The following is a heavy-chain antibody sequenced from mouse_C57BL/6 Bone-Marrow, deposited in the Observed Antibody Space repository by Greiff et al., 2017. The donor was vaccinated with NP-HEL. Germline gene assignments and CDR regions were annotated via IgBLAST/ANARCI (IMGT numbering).Heavy chain of an antibody. Sequence: VKLVESGPELVKPGASVKISCKASGYTFTDYYINWVKQRPGQGLEWIGWIFPGSGSTYYNEKSKGKATLTVDKSSSTAYMLLSSLTSEDSAVYFCATAQATRDYFDYWGQGTTLTVSS. J-gene: IGHJ2*01. CDR2: IFPGSGST. V-gene: IGHV1-75*01. D-gene: IGHD3-2*02. CDR3: ATAQATRDYFDY. CDR1: GYTFTDYY.